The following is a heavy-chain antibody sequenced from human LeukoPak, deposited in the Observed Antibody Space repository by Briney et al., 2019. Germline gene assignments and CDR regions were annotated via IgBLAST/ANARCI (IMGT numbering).Heavy chain of an antibody. CDR3: ARTLWFGDNWFDP. D-gene: IGHD3-10*01. V-gene: IGHV1-2*02. Sequence: ASVKVSCKASGYTFTGYYIHWVRQAPGQGLEWMGWINPHSGGTNYAQKFQGGVTMTRDTSITTAYMELSSLRSDDTAVYYCARTLWFGDNWFDPWGQGTLVTVSS. CDR2: INPHSGGT. CDR1: GYTFTGYY. J-gene: IGHJ5*02.